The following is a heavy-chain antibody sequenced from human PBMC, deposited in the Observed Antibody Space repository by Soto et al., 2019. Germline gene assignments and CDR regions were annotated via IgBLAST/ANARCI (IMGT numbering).Heavy chain of an antibody. CDR1: GGSFSGYY. V-gene: IGHV4-34*01. Sequence: QVQLQQWGAGLLKPSETLSLTCAVYGGSFSGYYWSWFRQPPGKGLEWIGEINHSGSTNYNPSLKSRVTISVDTSNNQFSLKLSSVTAADTAVYSCASYDTSGYYVGGQGTLVTVSS. J-gene: IGHJ4*02. D-gene: IGHD3-22*01. CDR3: ASYDTSGYYV. CDR2: INHSGST.